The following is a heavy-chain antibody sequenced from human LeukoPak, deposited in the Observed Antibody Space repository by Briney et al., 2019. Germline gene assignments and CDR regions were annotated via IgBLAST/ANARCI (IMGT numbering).Heavy chain of an antibody. V-gene: IGHV4-59*08. D-gene: IGHD6-13*01. CDR3: ARHQRYSNSWYDY. CDR2: IYYSGST. CDR1: GGSISGYY. Sequence: SETLSLTCTVSGGSISGYYWGWIRQPPGKGLEWIGYIYYSGSTNYNPSLKSRVTISVDTSKNQFSLKLSSVTAADTAVYYCARHQRYSNSWYDYWGQGILVTVSS. J-gene: IGHJ4*02.